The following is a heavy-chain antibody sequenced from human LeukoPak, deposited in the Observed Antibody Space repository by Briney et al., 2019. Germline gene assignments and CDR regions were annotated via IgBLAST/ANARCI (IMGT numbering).Heavy chain of an antibody. Sequence: ASVKVSFKASGYTFTGYYMHWVRQAPGQGLEWMGRINPNSGGTNYAQKFQGRVTMTRDTSISTAYMELSRLRSDDTAVYYCARASKQLVPFSYWGQGTLVTVSS. D-gene: IGHD6-6*01. CDR1: GYTFTGYY. CDR3: ARASKQLVPFSY. V-gene: IGHV1-2*06. CDR2: INPNSGGT. J-gene: IGHJ4*02.